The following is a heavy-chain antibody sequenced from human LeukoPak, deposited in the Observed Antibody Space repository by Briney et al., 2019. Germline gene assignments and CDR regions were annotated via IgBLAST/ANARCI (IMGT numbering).Heavy chain of an antibody. Sequence: GGSLRLSCTASGFTFGDYAMSWFRQAPGKGLEWVGFIRSKAYGGTTEYAASVKGRFTISRDDSKSIAYLQMNSLKTEDTAVYYCTRDSPPWGGAQFDYWGQGTLVTVSS. J-gene: IGHJ4*02. V-gene: IGHV3-49*03. D-gene: IGHD3-16*01. CDR1: GFTFGDYA. CDR3: TRDSPPWGGAQFDY. CDR2: IRSKAYGGTT.